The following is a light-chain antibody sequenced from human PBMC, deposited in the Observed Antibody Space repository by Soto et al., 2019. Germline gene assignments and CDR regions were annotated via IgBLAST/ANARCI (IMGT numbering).Light chain of an antibody. V-gene: IGLV2-14*01. CDR2: EVN. J-gene: IGLJ1*01. Sequence: QSALTQPASVSGSPGQSITVSCTGTSSDIGTYNYVSWYQQHPGKAPRLLIYEVNNRPSGVSRRFSGSKAGNTASLTISGLLDDDEADYFCASFRSGTILVFGSGTKLTVL. CDR3: ASFRSGTILV. CDR1: SSDIGTYNY.